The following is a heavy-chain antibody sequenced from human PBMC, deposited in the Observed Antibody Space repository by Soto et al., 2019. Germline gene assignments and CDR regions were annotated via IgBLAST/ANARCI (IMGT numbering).Heavy chain of an antibody. CDR2: MNPNSSNT. Sequence: QVQLVQSGAEVKKPGASVKVSCKASGYTFTSYDINWVRQATGQGLEWMGWMNPNSSNTGYAQKFQGRVTMTRNTPRSTAYIELSSLRSEDTAVYYCARVPDYYYGMDVWGQGTTVTVSS. CDR1: GYTFTSYD. CDR3: ARVPDYYYGMDV. J-gene: IGHJ6*02. V-gene: IGHV1-8*01.